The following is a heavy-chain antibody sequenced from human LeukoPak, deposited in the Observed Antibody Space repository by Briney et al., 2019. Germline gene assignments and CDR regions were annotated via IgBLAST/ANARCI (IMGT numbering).Heavy chain of an antibody. CDR3: TRDPILGAPDYFDY. V-gene: IGHV3-23*01. CDR2: ISGSGGST. J-gene: IGHJ4*02. D-gene: IGHD1-26*01. Sequence: GGTLRLSCAASGFTFSSYGMSWVRQAPGKGLEWVSAISGSGGSTYYADSVKGRFTISRDNSKNTMYLQMNNLREEDTAVYYCTRDPILGAPDYFDYWGQGTLVTVSS. CDR1: GFTFSSYG.